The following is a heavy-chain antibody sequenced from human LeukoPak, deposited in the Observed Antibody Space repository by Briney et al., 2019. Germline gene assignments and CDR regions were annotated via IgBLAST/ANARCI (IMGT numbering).Heavy chain of an antibody. Sequence: SETLSLTCAVYGGSFRGYYWSWLREPPGKGLEWIGEINHSGSTNYNPSLKSRVTISVDTSKNQFSLKLSSVTAADTAVYYCAKTGNHYYDRSGYHYNWGQGTLVTVSS. CDR1: GGSFRGYY. J-gene: IGHJ4*02. D-gene: IGHD3-22*01. CDR2: INHSGST. CDR3: AKTGNHYYDRSGYHYN. V-gene: IGHV4-34*01.